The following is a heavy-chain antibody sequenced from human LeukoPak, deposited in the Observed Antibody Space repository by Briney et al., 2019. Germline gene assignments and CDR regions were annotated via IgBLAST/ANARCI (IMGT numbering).Heavy chain of an antibody. CDR3: ARGMVSGLRQMYV. CDR1: GFTFSSYW. V-gene: IGHV3-74*01. CDR2: INGDGSTT. Sequence: QSGGSLRLSCAASGFTFSSYWMHWVRQGPGKGLVWVSRINGDGSTTHYADSVKGRFTISRDNAKNTLYLQMNSLRAEDTAVYYCARGMVSGLRQMYVWGKGTTVAVSS. D-gene: IGHD1-26*01. J-gene: IGHJ6*04.